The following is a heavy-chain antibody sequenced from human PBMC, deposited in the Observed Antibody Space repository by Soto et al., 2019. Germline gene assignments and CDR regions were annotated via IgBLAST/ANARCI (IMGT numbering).Heavy chain of an antibody. CDR2: MNPNSGNT. CDR1: GYTFTSYD. J-gene: IGHJ4*02. D-gene: IGHD1-7*01. CDR3: ARVLKRSPLTGTNPLVVHY. Sequence: ASVKVSCKASGYTFTSYDINWVRQATGQGLEWMGWMNPNSGNTGYAQKFQGRVTMTRNTSISTVYMELSSLRSEDTAVYYCARVLKRSPLTGTNPLVVHYCGQGTLVTVSS. V-gene: IGHV1-8*01.